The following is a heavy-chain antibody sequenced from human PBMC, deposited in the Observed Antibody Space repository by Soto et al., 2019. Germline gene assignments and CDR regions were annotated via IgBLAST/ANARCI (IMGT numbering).Heavy chain of an antibody. CDR2: IFWNDDK. J-gene: IGHJ4*02. D-gene: IGHD6-6*01. V-gene: IGHV2-5*01. CDR1: GFSLSASGVG. Sequence: QITLKESGPPLVKPTQTLTLTCTFSGFSLSASGVGVAWIRQPPGKALEWLALIFWNDDKFYTSSLRNRLTITKDTSKNQVILTLTNMEPEDAATYYFAHRVIGPAAPQIDSWGPGTLVTVSS. CDR3: AHRVIGPAAPQIDS.